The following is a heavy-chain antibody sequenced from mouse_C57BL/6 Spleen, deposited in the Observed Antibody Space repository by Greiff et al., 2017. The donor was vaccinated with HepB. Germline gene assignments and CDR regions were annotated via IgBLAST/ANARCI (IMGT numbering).Heavy chain of an antibody. Sequence: VQLKQSGPELVKPGASVKMSCKASGYTFTDYNMHWVKQSHGKSLEWIGYINPNNGGTSYNQKFKGKATLTVNKSSSTAYMELRSLTSEDSAVYYCARRTGTDTYWYFDVWGTGTTVTVSS. J-gene: IGHJ1*03. D-gene: IGHD4-1*01. CDR2: INPNNGGT. CDR1: GYTFTDYN. CDR3: ARRTGTDTYWYFDV. V-gene: IGHV1-22*01.